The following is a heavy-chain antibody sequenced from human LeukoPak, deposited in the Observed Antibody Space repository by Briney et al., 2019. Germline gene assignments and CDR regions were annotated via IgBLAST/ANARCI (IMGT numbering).Heavy chain of an antibody. V-gene: IGHV3-23*01. J-gene: IGHJ4*02. CDR3: AKTGDDFWSGYLAQFDY. CDR2: ISGSGGST. CDR1: GFTFSSYA. D-gene: IGHD3-3*01. Sequence: GGSLRLSCAASGFTFSSYAMSWVRQAPGKGLEWVSAISGSGGSTYYADSVKGRFTISRDNSKNTLYLQMNSLRAGDTAVYYCAKTGDDFWSGYLAQFDYWGQGTLVTVSS.